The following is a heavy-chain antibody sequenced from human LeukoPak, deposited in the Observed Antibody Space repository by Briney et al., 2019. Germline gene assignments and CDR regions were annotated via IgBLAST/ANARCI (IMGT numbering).Heavy chain of an antibody. CDR2: IYSGGIT. D-gene: IGHD6-19*01. CDR1: GFTVNSNY. J-gene: IGHJ4*02. CDR3: ARGYSTGWYYFGN. V-gene: IGHV3-53*01. Sequence: PGGSLRLSCAASGFTVNSNYMSWVRQAPGKGLEWVSVIYSGGITYYADSVKGRFTISRDNSKNTLDLQMNSLRAEDTAVYYCARGYSTGWYYFGNWGQGTLVTVSS.